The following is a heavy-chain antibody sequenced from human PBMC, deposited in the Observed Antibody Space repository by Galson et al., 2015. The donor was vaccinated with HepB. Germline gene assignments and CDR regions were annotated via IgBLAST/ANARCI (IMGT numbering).Heavy chain of an antibody. CDR3: ARQPTSTYYYDSSGYYYAFDI. D-gene: IGHD3-22*01. CDR1: GYSFTSYW. V-gene: IGHV5-51*01. Sequence: SGAEVKKPGESLKISCKGSGYSFTSYWIGWVRQMPGKGLEWMGIIYPGDSDTRYSPSFQGQVTISADKSISTAYLQWSSLKASDTAMYYCARQPTSTYYYDSSGYYYAFDIWGQGTMVTVSS. J-gene: IGHJ3*02. CDR2: IYPGDSDT.